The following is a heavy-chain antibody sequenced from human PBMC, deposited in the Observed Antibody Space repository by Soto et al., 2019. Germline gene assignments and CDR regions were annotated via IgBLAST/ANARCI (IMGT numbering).Heavy chain of an antibody. CDR1: GFTFSSYS. J-gene: IGHJ6*02. CDR3: ATKSGLDV. Sequence: EVQLVESGGGLVEPGGSLRLSCAASGFTFSSYSMNWVRQAPGKGLEWVSYISSTSSTMYYADSVKGRFTISRDNAKNSLYLQMTSLRDEDTALAYCATKSGLDVWGQGTTVTVSS. V-gene: IGHV3-48*02. CDR2: ISSTSSTM.